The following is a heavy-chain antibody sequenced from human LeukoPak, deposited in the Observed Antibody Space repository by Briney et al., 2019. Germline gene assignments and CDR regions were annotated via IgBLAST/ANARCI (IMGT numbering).Heavy chain of an antibody. Sequence: GGSLRLSCAASGFTFSGSAMHWVRQAPGKGLEWVAVISYDGSNKYYADSVKGRFTISRDNSKNTLYLQMNSLRAEDTAVYYCARVGYDFWSGYDNWFDPWGQGTLVTVSS. CDR1: GFTFSGSA. CDR3: ARVGYDFWSGYDNWFDP. CDR2: ISYDGSNK. V-gene: IGHV3-30-3*01. J-gene: IGHJ5*02. D-gene: IGHD3-3*01.